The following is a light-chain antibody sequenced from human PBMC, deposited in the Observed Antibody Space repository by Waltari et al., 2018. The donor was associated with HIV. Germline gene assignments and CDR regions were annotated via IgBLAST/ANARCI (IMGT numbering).Light chain of an antibody. CDR2: RDN. V-gene: IGLV1-47*01. Sequence: QPVLTQPPSASGTPGQTVTIPCSGATATIGANLRFWFQQFPGTAPKLLIYRDNLRHSGVPARFSGSKSGTSASLTISGLRSDDEAHYFCAVLDDTLGGGVFGGGTKLTVL. CDR1: TATIGANL. CDR3: AVLDDTLGGGV. J-gene: IGLJ2*01.